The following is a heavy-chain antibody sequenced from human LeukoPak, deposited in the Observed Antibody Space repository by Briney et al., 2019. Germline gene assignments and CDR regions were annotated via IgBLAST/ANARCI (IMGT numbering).Heavy chain of an antibody. Sequence: GRSLRLSCAASGFTFSSYSMNWVRQAPGKGLEWVSSISSSSSYIYYADSVEGRFTISRDNAKNSLYLQMNSLRAEDTAVYYCARETYYYDSSGYYYPKNFDYWGQGTLVTVSS. V-gene: IGHV3-21*01. CDR1: GFTFSSYS. CDR3: ARETYYYDSSGYYYPKNFDY. J-gene: IGHJ4*02. D-gene: IGHD3-22*01. CDR2: ISSSSSYI.